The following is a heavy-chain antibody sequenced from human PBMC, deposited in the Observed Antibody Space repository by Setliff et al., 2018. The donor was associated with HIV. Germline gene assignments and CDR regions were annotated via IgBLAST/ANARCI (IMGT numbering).Heavy chain of an antibody. CDR1: GGSMRSSSYF. CDR2: VYYSGSA. J-gene: IGHJ6*03. V-gene: IGHV4-39*07. Sequence: PSETLSLTCSVSGGSMRSSSYFWGWIRQPPGKGLEWIGSVYYSGSAYYTPSLNGRVAISVDTSKNQFSLKLSSVTAADTAVYYCARDAVTGTPGGYYFYYMDVWGKGTTVTVSS. D-gene: IGHD1-1*01. CDR3: ARDAVTGTPGGYYFYYMDV.